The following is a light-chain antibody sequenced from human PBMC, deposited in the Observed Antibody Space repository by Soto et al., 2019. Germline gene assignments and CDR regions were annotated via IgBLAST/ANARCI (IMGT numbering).Light chain of an antibody. V-gene: IGKV4-1*01. CDR2: WAS. Sequence: DIMMTQSPDSLAVSLGERATINCKSSQSVLYSSNNKNYLAWYQQKPGQPPKLLIYWASTRESGVPDRFSGSGSGTDFTLTISSLQAEDVAVYYCQQYYSTPGLTFGGGTKVEIK. CDR3: QQYYSTPGLT. J-gene: IGKJ4*01. CDR1: QSVLYSSNNKNY.